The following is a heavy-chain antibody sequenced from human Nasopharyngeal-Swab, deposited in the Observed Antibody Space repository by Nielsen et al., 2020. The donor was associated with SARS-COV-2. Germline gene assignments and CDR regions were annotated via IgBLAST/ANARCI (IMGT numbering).Heavy chain of an antibody. CDR3: AKDGGGGVQSIAAAGTHFDY. CDR1: GFSFSSYA. D-gene: IGHD6-13*01. CDR2: ISGSGGST. Sequence: GGSLRLSCAASGFSFSSYAMSWVLQAPGKGLEWVSAISGSGGSTYYADSVKGRFTISRDKSKNTLYLQMNSLRAEDTAVYYCAKDGGGGVQSIAAAGTHFDYWGQGTLVTVSS. V-gene: IGHV3-23*01. J-gene: IGHJ4*02.